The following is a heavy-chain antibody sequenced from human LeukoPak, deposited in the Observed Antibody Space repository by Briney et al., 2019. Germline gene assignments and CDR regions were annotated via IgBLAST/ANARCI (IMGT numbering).Heavy chain of an antibody. CDR3: ASQSTVTASAPLDY. J-gene: IGHJ4*02. V-gene: IGHV3-23*01. D-gene: IGHD4-17*01. Sequence: PGGSLRLSCAASGFTFSSYAMSWVRQAPGKGLEWVSAISGSGGSTYYADSVKGRFTISRDNSKNTLYLQMNSLRAEDTAVYYCASQSTVTASAPLDYWGQGTMVTVSS. CDR2: ISGSGGST. CDR1: GFTFSSYA.